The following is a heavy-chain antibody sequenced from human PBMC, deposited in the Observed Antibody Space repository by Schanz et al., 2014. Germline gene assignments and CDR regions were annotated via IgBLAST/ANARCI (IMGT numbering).Heavy chain of an antibody. CDR2: ISDSGTYT. J-gene: IGHJ4*02. V-gene: IGHV3-11*06. CDR1: GFTFGDYA. CDR3: ARGGPAYYFDD. Sequence: VQLLESGGGLVQPGGSLRLSCAASGFTFGDYAMTWVRQAPGKGLEWLSYISDSGTYTNYADSVKGRFTISRDNAKSSLYLQMNSLRAEDTAVYYCARGGPAYYFDDWGQGTLVTVSS.